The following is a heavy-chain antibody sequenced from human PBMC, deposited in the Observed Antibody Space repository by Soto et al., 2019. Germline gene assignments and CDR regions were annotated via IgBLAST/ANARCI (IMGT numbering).Heavy chain of an antibody. V-gene: IGHV4-39*01. Sequence: LSLTCTVSGGSISSSSYYWGWIRQPPGKGLEWIGSIYYSGSTYYNPSLKSRVTISVDTSKNQFSLKLSSVTAADTAVYYCARTTVTTLQTWGQGTLVTVSS. CDR2: IYYSGST. CDR1: GGSISSSSYY. J-gene: IGHJ5*02. CDR3: ARTTVTTLQT. D-gene: IGHD4-4*01.